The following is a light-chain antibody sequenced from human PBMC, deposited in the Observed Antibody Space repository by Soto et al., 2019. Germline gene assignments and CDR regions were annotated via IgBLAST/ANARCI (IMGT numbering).Light chain of an antibody. CDR1: GRDVGSYNL. CDR2: EGS. CDR3: CSYASSSTFWV. V-gene: IGLV2-23*03. Sequence: QSALTQPASVSGSPGQSITISCPGTGRDVGSYNLVSWYQQHPGKAPKLMIYEGSKRPSGVSNRFSGSKSGNTASLTISGLQAEDEADYYCCSYASSSTFWVFGGGTKLTVL. J-gene: IGLJ3*02.